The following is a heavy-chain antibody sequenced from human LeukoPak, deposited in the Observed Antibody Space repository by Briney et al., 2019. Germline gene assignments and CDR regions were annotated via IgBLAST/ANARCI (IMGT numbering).Heavy chain of an antibody. D-gene: IGHD2-15*01. Sequence: GGSLRLSCSASGFPFSSYAMHWVRQAPGKGLEYVSAISDSGGSTYYANSVKGRFTISRDNSKNALYLQMSSLRAEDTAVYFCVRGYSFGPYGMDVWGQGTTVTVSS. V-gene: IGHV3-64D*09. J-gene: IGHJ6*02. CDR2: ISDSGGST. CDR3: VRGYSFGPYGMDV. CDR1: GFPFSSYA.